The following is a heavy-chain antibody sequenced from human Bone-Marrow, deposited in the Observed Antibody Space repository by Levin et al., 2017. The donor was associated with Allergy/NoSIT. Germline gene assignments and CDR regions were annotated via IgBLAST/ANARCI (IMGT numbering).Heavy chain of an antibody. Sequence: KPSETLSLTCDVSGYSINSAYSWGWVRQPPGKGLEWIGSIYSTDDTYYSPSLKSRVTISKRPSKNQFSLKLTSVTAANTAVYYCASMTTVTKTYYFDYWGQGTLVTVSS. CDR3: ASMTTVTKTYYFDY. CDR2: IYSTDDT. CDR1: GYSINSAYS. V-gene: IGHV4-38-2*01. J-gene: IGHJ4*02. D-gene: IGHD4-17*01.